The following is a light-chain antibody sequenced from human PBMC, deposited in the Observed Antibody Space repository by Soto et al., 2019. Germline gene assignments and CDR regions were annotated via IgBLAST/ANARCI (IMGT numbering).Light chain of an antibody. CDR2: WAS. V-gene: IGKV4-1*01. CDR3: QQYASLPYT. Sequence: DIVVTQSPDSLAVSLGERATINCRSSQSVLNNSNRKNFLAWYQQKPGQHPKLLFYWASTREIGVPARFSGSGSGKDFTLSISGLQAEDVGVYYCQQYASLPYTFGQGTKVEIK. CDR1: QSVLNNSNRKNF. J-gene: IGKJ2*01.